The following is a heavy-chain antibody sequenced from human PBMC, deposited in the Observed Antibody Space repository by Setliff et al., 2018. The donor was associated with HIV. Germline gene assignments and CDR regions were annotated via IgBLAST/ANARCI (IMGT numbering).Heavy chain of an antibody. J-gene: IGHJ5*02. D-gene: IGHD3-10*01. CDR1: GFTFSSFW. CDR3: AKSYGSGSYSTNWFDP. CDR2: IKQDGSEK. V-gene: IGHV3-7*03. Sequence: GGSLRLSCTASGFTFSSFWMTWVRQAPGKGLEWVANIKQDGSEKYYVDSVMGRFTISRDNSKNTLYLQMNSLRPEDTALYYCAKSYGSGSYSTNWFDPWGQGTLVTVSS.